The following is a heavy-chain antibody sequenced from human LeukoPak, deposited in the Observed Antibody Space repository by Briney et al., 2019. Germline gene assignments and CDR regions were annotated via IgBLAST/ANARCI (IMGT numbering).Heavy chain of an antibody. Sequence: TSETLSLTCSVSGGPISTYYWSWIRQPPGKGAEWIGYIYNSGSTNYNPSLKSRVTMSVDTSKNQFSLKLISVTAADTAVYYCARTIRPGYYYGMDVWGPGTTVTVSS. CDR3: ARTIRPGYYYGMDV. CDR2: IYNSGST. J-gene: IGHJ6*02. V-gene: IGHV4-59*01. D-gene: IGHD3-3*01. CDR1: GGPISTYY.